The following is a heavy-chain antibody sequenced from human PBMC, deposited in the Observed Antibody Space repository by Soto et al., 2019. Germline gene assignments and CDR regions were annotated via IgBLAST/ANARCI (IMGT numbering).Heavy chain of an antibody. CDR2: IYYSGST. V-gene: IGHV4-59*01. CDR3: ARAHSYSSSWYYYYYGMDV. CDR1: GGSISSYY. D-gene: IGHD6-13*01. J-gene: IGHJ6*02. Sequence: SSETLSLTCTVSGGSISSYYWSWIRQPPGKGLEWIGYIYYSGSTNYNPSLKSRVTISVDTSKNQFSLKLSSVTAADTAVYYCARAHSYSSSWYYYYYGMDVWGQGTTVTVSS.